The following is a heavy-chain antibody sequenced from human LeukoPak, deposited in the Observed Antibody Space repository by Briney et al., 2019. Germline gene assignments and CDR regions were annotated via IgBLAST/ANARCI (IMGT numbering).Heavy chain of an antibody. D-gene: IGHD3-10*01. Sequence: GASVKVSCKASGYTFTSYYMHWVRQAPGQGLEWMGIINPSGGSTSYAQKFQGRVTMTRDMSTSTVYMELSSLRSEDTAVYYCASGITMVRGVPKNYYYMDVWGKGTTVTISS. V-gene: IGHV1-46*01. CDR2: INPSGGST. J-gene: IGHJ6*03. CDR1: GYTFTSYY. CDR3: ASGITMVRGVPKNYYYMDV.